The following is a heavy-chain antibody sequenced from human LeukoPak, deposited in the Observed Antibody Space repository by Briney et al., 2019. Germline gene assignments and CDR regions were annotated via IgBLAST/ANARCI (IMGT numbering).Heavy chain of an antibody. CDR1: GYTYTNYG. J-gene: IGHJ3*02. CDR2: ISPYNGNT. D-gene: IGHD3-10*01. CDR3: ARAGGSNPDDAFDI. V-gene: IGHV1-8*01. Sequence: GASVKVSCKASGYTYTNYGISWVRQAPGQGLEWMGWISPYNGNTHYAQKFQGRVTMTRNTSISTAYMELSSLRSEDTAVYYCARAGGSNPDDAFDIWGQGTMVTVSS.